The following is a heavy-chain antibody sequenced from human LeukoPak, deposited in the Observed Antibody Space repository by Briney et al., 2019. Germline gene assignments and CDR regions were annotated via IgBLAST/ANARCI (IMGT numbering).Heavy chain of an antibody. J-gene: IGHJ4*02. D-gene: IGHD3-10*01. Sequence: GGSLRLSCTASGFTTHYWLNWVRQSPGKGLEWVANIDRDGRVQHYVDSVEGRFTISRDSAKNSLDLQMHSLRAEDTAVYYCAREGRFGELSYAYWGQGTLVTVSS. V-gene: IGHV3-7*01. CDR2: IDRDGRVQ. CDR1: GFTTHYW. CDR3: AREGRFGELSYAY.